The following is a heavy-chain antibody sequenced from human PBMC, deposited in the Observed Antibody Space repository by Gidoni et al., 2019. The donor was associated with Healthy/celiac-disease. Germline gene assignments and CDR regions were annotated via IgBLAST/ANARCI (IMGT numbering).Heavy chain of an antibody. Sequence: QVQLVESGGGGVQPGRSLRLAAAASGFTFRSYAMHWVSQAPGKGLEWVAVISYDGINKYYADSVKGRFTISRDNSKNTLYLQMNSLRAEDTAVYYCARASDGDYYDSSGYYWYFDLWGRGTLVTVSS. V-gene: IGHV3-30*01. D-gene: IGHD3-22*01. CDR1: GFTFRSYA. CDR2: ISYDGINK. J-gene: IGHJ2*01. CDR3: ARASDGDYYDSSGYYWYFDL.